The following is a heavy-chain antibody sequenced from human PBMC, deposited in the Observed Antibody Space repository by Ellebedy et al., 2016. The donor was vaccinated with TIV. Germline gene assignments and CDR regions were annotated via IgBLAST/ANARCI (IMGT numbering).Heavy chain of an antibody. CDR2: ISAYNGNT. V-gene: IGHV1-18*01. Sequence: ASVKVSCKASGGTFSNYAISWVRQAPGQGLEWMGWISAYNGNTNYAQKLQGRVTMTTDTSTSTAYMELRSLRSDDTAVYYCARDVYYYDSSGRPGFDLWGRGTLVTVSS. CDR1: GGTFSNYA. J-gene: IGHJ2*01. CDR3: ARDVYYYDSSGRPGFDL. D-gene: IGHD3-22*01.